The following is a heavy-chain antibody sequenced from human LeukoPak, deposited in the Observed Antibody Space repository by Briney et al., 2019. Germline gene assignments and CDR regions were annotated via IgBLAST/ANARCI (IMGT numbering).Heavy chain of an antibody. J-gene: IGHJ5*02. Sequence: SGPVLVKPTETLTLTCTVSGFSLSNARMGVSWIGQPPGKALEWLAHIFSNDEKSYSTSLKSRLTISKDTSKSQVVLTMTNMDPVDTATYYCARITYGDYDNWFDPWGQGTLVTVSS. CDR3: ARITYGDYDNWFDP. CDR2: IFSNDEK. CDR1: GFSLSNARMG. D-gene: IGHD4-17*01. V-gene: IGHV2-26*01.